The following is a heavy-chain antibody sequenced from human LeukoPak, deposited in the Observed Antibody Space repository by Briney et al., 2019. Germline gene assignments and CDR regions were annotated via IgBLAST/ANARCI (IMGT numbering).Heavy chain of an antibody. Sequence: GGSLRLSCAASGFTFDDYGMSWVRQAPGKGLEWGSGINWNGGSTGYADSVKGRFTISRDNAKNSLYLQMNSLRAEDTALYYCARRGTIFGVVIQYYFDYWGQGTLVTVSS. CDR2: INWNGGST. D-gene: IGHD3-3*01. CDR3: ARRGTIFGVVIQYYFDY. V-gene: IGHV3-20*04. J-gene: IGHJ4*02. CDR1: GFTFDDYG.